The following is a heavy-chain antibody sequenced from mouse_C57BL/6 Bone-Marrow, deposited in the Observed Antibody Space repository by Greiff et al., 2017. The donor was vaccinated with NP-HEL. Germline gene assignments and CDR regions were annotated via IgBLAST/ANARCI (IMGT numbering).Heavy chain of an antibody. D-gene: IGHD2-3*01. CDR2: IYPGDGDT. CDR3: ARGGYDGYYRYFDV. Sequence: QVQLKESGPELVKPGASVKISCKASGYAFSSSWMNWVKQRPGKGLEWIGRIYPGDGDTNYNGKFKGKATLTADKSSSTAYMQLSSLTSEDSAVYFCARGGYDGYYRYFDVWGTGTTVTVSS. CDR1: GYAFSSSW. V-gene: IGHV1-82*01. J-gene: IGHJ1*03.